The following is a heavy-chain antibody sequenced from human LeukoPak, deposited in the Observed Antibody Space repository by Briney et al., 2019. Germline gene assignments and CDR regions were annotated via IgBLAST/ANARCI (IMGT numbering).Heavy chain of an antibody. CDR1: GGSFSGYY. CDR3: ARGVYGSPFDY. J-gene: IGHJ4*02. CDR2: INHSEST. Sequence: KPSETLSLTCAVYGGSFSGYYWSWIRQPPGKGLEWIGEINHSESTNYNPSLKSRVTISVDTSKNQFSLKLSSVTAADTAVYYCARGVYGSPFDYWGQGTLVTVSS. V-gene: IGHV4-34*01. D-gene: IGHD3-16*01.